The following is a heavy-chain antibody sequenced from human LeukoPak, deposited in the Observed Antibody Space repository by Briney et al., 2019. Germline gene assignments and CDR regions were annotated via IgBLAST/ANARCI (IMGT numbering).Heavy chain of an antibody. Sequence: GGSLKLSCAASGFTFSASTLHWVRQASGKGLEWVGRIRSKANSYATAYAASVKGRFTISRDDSKNTAYLQMNSLETEDTAVYYCTTVDTTMVWGQGTLVTVSS. D-gene: IGHD5-18*01. CDR2: IRSKANSYAT. CDR3: TTVDTTMV. V-gene: IGHV3-73*01. J-gene: IGHJ4*02. CDR1: GFTFSAST.